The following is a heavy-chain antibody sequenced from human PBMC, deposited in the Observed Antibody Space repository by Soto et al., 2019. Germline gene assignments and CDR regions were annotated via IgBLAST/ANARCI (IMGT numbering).Heavy chain of an antibody. D-gene: IGHD2-21*01. CDR3: ARSLLQGDF. J-gene: IGHJ4*02. CDR1: GYIFIHYY. Sequence: QVQLVQSGAEVKKPGASVKVSCQASGYIFIHYYIHWVRQAPGQGLEWMAIINPNGGSTNYAQKFQGRVTVTSDTSTRTGSRELNSLGSDDTAVYFCARSLLQGDFWGQGTLVNVSS. V-gene: IGHV1-46*01. CDR2: INPNGGST.